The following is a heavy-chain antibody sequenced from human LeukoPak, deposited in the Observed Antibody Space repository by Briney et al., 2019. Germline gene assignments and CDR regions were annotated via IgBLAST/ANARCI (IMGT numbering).Heavy chain of an antibody. D-gene: IGHD5-24*01. J-gene: IGHJ4*02. Sequence: SETLSLTCIVSGGSISSSSYYWGWVRQSPGKGLEWIGSIYYSGNTYYNPSLRSRVTISVDTSKNQFSLKLSSVTAADTAVYYCACQPRRWVQSPFDSWGQGTLITVSS. CDR1: GGSISSSSYY. CDR3: ACQPRRWVQSPFDS. CDR2: IYYSGNT. V-gene: IGHV4-39*01.